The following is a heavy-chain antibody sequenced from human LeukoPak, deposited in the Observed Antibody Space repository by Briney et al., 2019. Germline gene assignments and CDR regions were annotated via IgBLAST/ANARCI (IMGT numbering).Heavy chain of an antibody. CDR1: GGSISSSYYY. CDR2: IYYSGST. Sequence: LETLCLTCTVSGGSISSSYYYWGWVRQPPGKGLEWIGTIYYSGSTYYNPSLKSRVTISVDTSKNQFSLKLSSVTAPDTAVYYCARHEDLNWYFDLWGQGTLVTVSS. V-gene: IGHV4-39*01. D-gene: IGHD1-1*01. J-gene: IGHJ4*02. CDR3: ARHEDLNWYFDL.